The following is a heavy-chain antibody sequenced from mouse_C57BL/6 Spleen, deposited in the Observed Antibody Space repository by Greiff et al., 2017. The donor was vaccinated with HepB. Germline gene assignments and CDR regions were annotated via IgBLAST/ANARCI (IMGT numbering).Heavy chain of an antibody. J-gene: IGHJ4*01. Sequence: QVQLKESGAELVRPGASVKLSCKASGYTFTHYYINWVKQRPGQGLEWIARIYPGSGNTYYNEKFKGKATLTAEKSSSTAYMQLSSLTSEDSAVYFGARCGNYYAMDYWGQGTSVTVSS. D-gene: IGHD2-1*01. CDR3: ARCGNYYAMDY. CDR1: GYTFTHYY. CDR2: IYPGSGNT. V-gene: IGHV1-76*01.